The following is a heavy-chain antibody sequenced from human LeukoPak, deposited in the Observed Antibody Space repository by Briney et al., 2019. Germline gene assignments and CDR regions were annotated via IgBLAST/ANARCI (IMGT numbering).Heavy chain of an antibody. CDR3: ARHDIYGPEE. V-gene: IGHV5-51*01. Sequence: GESLKISCKASGYSFPTYWIGWVRQMPGQGLEWMGVIYPADSDTRYSPSFQGQVTFSADKSISTAYLQWESLKDSDTAIYYCARHDIYGPEEWGQGTLVTVSS. CDR1: GYSFPTYW. J-gene: IGHJ4*02. CDR2: IYPADSDT. D-gene: IGHD5-18*01.